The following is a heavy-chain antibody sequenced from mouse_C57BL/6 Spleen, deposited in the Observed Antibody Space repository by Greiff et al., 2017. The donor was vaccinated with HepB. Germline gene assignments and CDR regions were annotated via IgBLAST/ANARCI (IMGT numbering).Heavy chain of an antibody. J-gene: IGHJ2*01. CDR2: INPNNGGT. CDR3: ARRLATVVADFDY. V-gene: IGHV1-18*01. Sequence: VQLQQSGPELVKPGASVKIPCKASGYTFTDYNMDWVKQSHGKSLEWIGDINPNNGGTIYNQKFKGKATLTVDKSSSTAYMELRSLTSEDTAVYYCARRLATVVADFDYWGQGTTLTVSS. CDR1: GYTFTDYN. D-gene: IGHD1-1*01.